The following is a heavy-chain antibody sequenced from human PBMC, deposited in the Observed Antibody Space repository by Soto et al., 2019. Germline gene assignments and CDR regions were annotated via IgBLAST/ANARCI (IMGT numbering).Heavy chain of an antibody. CDR2: ISGSAGRT. CDR1: GFTFSSYA. J-gene: IGHJ6*02. D-gene: IGHD2-2*01. CDR3: AKVTSARVFYFGLDV. V-gene: IGHV3-23*01. Sequence: GGSLRLSCTASGFTFSSYAMSWVRQAPGKGLEWVSIISGSAGRTYYADSVKGRLTVSRDNSKNTLYLQMNSLRAEDTAVYYCAKVTSARVFYFGLDVWGQGTTVTVSS.